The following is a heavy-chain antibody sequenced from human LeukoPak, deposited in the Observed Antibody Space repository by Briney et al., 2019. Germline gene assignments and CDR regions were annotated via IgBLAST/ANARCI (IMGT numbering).Heavy chain of an antibody. J-gene: IGHJ4*02. CDR1: GGSISSYY. D-gene: IGHD3-10*01. CDR2: IYYSGST. Sequence: SETLSLTCTVSGGSISSYYWSWIRQPPGKGLEWIGYIYYSGSTNYNPSLKSRVTISVDTSKNQFSLKLSSVTAADTAVYYCAREGYYGSGSYHDYWGQGTLVTVSS. V-gene: IGHV4-59*01. CDR3: AREGYYGSGSYHDY.